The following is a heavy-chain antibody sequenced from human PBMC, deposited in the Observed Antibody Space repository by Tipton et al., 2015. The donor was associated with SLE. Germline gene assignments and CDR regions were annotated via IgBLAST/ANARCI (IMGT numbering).Heavy chain of an antibody. CDR1: GGSFSGYY. V-gene: IGHV4-34*01. Sequence: TLSLTCAVYGGSFSGYYWSWIRQPPGKGLERIGEINHSGSTNYNPSLKSRVTISLDTSKNQFSLKLSSVTAADTAVYYCARVPGFGEFWWFDPWFQGTLVTVSS. CDR2: INHSGST. CDR3: ARVPGFGEFWWFDP. J-gene: IGHJ5*02. D-gene: IGHD3-10*01.